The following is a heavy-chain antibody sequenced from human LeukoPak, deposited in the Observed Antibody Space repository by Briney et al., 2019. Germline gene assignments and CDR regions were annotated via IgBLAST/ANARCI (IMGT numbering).Heavy chain of an antibody. Sequence: PSETLSLTCTVSGGSISSYYWSWIRQPPGKGLEWIGYIYYSGSTNYNPSLKSRVTISVDMSKNQFSLKLSSVTAADTAVYYCARALRYYYDAFDIWGQGTMVTVSS. CDR2: IYYSGST. V-gene: IGHV4-59*01. CDR1: GGSISSYY. J-gene: IGHJ3*02. D-gene: IGHD3-10*01. CDR3: ARALRYYYDAFDI.